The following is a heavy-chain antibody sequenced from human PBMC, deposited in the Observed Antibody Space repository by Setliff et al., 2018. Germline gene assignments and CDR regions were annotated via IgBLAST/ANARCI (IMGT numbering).Heavy chain of an antibody. Sequence: GSLRLSCAGSGFNFNSYWMNWVRQVPGKGLVWVSRISPDGSVIDYADSVKGRFTVSRDNAKNTLYLQMNSLRAEDTAVYYCARDPAYGAFDIWGQGTMVTVSS. CDR3: ARDPAYGAFDI. CDR1: GFNFNSYW. J-gene: IGHJ3*02. D-gene: IGHD3-16*01. V-gene: IGHV3-74*01. CDR2: ISPDGSVI.